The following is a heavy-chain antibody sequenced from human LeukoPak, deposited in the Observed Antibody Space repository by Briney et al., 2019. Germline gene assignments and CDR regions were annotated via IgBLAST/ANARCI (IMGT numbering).Heavy chain of an antibody. J-gene: IGHJ4*02. D-gene: IGHD2-2*01. CDR1: GYTFTGYY. V-gene: IGHV1-2*04. Sequence: ASVKVSCKASGYTFTGYYMHWVRQAPGQGLEWMGWINPNSGGTNYARKFQGWVTMTRDTSISTAYMELSRLRSDDTAVYYCARDRGIYCSSTSCYAGYFDYWGQGTLVTVSS. CDR2: INPNSGGT. CDR3: ARDRGIYCSSTSCYAGYFDY.